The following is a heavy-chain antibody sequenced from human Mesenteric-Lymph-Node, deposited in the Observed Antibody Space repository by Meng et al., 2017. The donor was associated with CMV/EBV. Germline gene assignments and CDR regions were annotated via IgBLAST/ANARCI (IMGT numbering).Heavy chain of an antibody. J-gene: IGHJ4*02. V-gene: IGHV3-21*06. CDR1: GFTFRTYT. Sequence: GESLKISCAASGFTFRTYTMNWVRQAPGKGLEWVSSISCSSTYIFYADSVKGRFTISRDNARNSLFLQMNSLRAEDTAVYYCAKDNWRYSSGWYYFDYWGQGTLVTVSS. D-gene: IGHD6-19*01. CDR2: ISCSSTYI. CDR3: AKDNWRYSSGWYYFDY.